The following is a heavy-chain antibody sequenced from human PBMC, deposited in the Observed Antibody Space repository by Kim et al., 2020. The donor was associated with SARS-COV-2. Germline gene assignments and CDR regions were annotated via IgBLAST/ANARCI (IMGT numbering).Heavy chain of an antibody. CDR2: IYYSGST. D-gene: IGHD3-22*01. V-gene: IGHV4-31*03. J-gene: IGHJ6*02. CDR1: GGSISSGGYY. CDR3: ARDRRAYYYVSSGYYEGNYYYGMDV. Sequence: SETLSLTCTVSGGSISSGGYYWSWIRQHPGKGLEWIGYIYYSGSTYYNPSLKSRVTISVDTSKNQFSLKLSSVTAADTAVYYCARDRRAYYYVSSGYYEGNYYYGMDVWGQGTTVTVSS.